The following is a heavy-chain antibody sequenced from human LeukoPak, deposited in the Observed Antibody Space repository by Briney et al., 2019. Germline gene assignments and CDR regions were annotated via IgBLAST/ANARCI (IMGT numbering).Heavy chain of an antibody. D-gene: IGHD3-3*01. J-gene: IGHJ6*01. CDR1: GFTFNNYA. CDR2: VISNGGST. CDR3: AKDDRAQYDFWSGYLTTYYG. V-gene: IGHV3-23*01. Sequence: PGGSLRLSCAASGFTFNNYAMTWVRQAPGEGLQWVSSVISNGGSTYHADSVRGRFTISRDNSKNTLYLQMNSLRAEDTAVYYCAKDDRAQYDFWSGYLTTYYG.